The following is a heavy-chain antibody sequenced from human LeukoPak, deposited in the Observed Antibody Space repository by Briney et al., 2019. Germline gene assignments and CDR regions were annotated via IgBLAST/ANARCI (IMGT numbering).Heavy chain of an antibody. CDR2: INDSGTT. D-gene: IGHD1-7*01. Sequence: SETLSLTCAVYGGSFSGYYWSWIRQPPGKGLEWIGEINDSGTTNYNPSLKSRVTISVDTSKNQFSLKLSSVTAADTAVYYCARIGNLSPIGYWGQGTLVTVSS. CDR1: GGSFSGYY. V-gene: IGHV4-34*01. J-gene: IGHJ4*02. CDR3: ARIGNLSPIGY.